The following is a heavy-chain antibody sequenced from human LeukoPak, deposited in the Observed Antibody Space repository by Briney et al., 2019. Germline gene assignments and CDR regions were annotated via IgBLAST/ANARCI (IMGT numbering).Heavy chain of an antibody. V-gene: IGHV1-18*01. D-gene: IGHD6-19*01. CDR2: ISAYNGNT. Sequence: ASVKVSCKASGGTFSSYAISWVRQAPGQGLEWMGWISAYNGNTNYAQKLQGRVTMTTDTSTSTAYMELRSLRSDDTAVYYCARKSSGWYVRYYYGMDVWGQGTTVTDSS. CDR3: ARKSSGWYVRYYYGMDV. CDR1: GGTFSSYA. J-gene: IGHJ6*02.